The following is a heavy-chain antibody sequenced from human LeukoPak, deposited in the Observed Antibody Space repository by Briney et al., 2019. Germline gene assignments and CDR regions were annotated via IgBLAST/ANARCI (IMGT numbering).Heavy chain of an antibody. CDR3: ARSPYSSSSIDY. J-gene: IGHJ4*02. Sequence: SGPTLVNPTETLTLTCTFSGFSLNTREVGVAWFRQPPGKALEWLALIYWDDDKRYSPSLKTRLTITKDTSKNQVVLTMTNMDPVDTATYYCARSPYSSSSIDYWGQGTLVTVSS. CDR2: IYWDDDK. V-gene: IGHV2-5*02. D-gene: IGHD6-6*01. CDR1: GFSLNTREVG.